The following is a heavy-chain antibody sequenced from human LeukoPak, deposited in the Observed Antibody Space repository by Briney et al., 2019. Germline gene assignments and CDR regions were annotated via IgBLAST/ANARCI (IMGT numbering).Heavy chain of an antibody. CDR2: INPNSGGT. J-gene: IGHJ5*02. CDR1: GYTFTGYY. Sequence: ASVKVSCKASGYTFTGYYMHWVRQAPGQGLEWMGWINPNSGGTNYAQKFQGRVTMTRDTSISTAYMELSRLRSDDTAVYYCARAKGEQWLVRFDPWGQGTLVTVSS. V-gene: IGHV1-2*02. CDR3: ARAKGEQWLVRFDP. D-gene: IGHD6-19*01.